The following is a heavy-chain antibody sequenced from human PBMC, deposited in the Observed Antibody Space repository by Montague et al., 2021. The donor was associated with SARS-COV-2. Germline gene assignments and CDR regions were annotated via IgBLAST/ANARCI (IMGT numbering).Heavy chain of an antibody. J-gene: IGHJ5*01. Sequence: SETLSLTCTMSGGSITYSSYYWGWIRLPPGKGLEWFGSIYYSGTAYYXXXLKSRVTMSLDMSKNQLSLRLKSTTAADTAVYFCARASFNYGSGSHYNNWFDSWGQGTVVTVSS. D-gene: IGHD3-10*01. CDR2: IYYSGTA. CDR3: ARASFNYGSGSHYNNWFDS. V-gene: IGHV4-39*07. CDR1: GGSITYSSYY.